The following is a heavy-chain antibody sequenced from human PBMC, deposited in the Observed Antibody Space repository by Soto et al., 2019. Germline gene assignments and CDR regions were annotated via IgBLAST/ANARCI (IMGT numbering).Heavy chain of an antibody. J-gene: IGHJ3*02. Sequence: ASVKVSCKASGYTFTSYGISWVRQAPGQGLEWMGWISAYNGNTNYAKKLQGRVTMTTDTSTSTAYMELRSLRSDDTAVYYCARDSGRGRYCSGGSCYMDAFDIWGQGTMVTVSS. CDR2: ISAYNGNT. D-gene: IGHD2-15*01. V-gene: IGHV1-18*01. CDR1: GYTFTSYG. CDR3: ARDSGRGRYCSGGSCYMDAFDI.